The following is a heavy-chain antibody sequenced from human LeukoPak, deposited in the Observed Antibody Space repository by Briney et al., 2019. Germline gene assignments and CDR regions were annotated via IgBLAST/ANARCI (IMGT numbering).Heavy chain of an antibody. CDR2: IVVGSGNT. D-gene: IGHD6-19*01. V-gene: IGHV1-58*01. CDR3: AAGSSRVSGSYFDY. Sequence: SVKVSCKASGFTFTSSAVQWVRQARGQRLEWIGWIVVGSGNTNYAQKFQERVTITRDMSTSTAYMELSSLRSEDTAVYYCAAGSSRVSGSYFDYWGQGTLVTVSS. CDR1: GFTFTSSA. J-gene: IGHJ4*02.